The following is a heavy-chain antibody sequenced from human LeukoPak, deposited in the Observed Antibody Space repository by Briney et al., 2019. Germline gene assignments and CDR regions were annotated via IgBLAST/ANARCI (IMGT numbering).Heavy chain of an antibody. CDR2: IYYSGST. Sequence: TSQTLSLTCTVSGGSISSGGYYWSWIRQHPGKGLEWIGYIYYSGSTYYNPSLKSRVTISVDTSKNQFSLELSSVTAADTAVYYCARAHDGYQLPRSFDPWGQGTLVTVSS. CDR1: GGSISSGGYY. J-gene: IGHJ5*02. CDR3: ARAHDGYQLPRSFDP. D-gene: IGHD2-2*01. V-gene: IGHV4-31*03.